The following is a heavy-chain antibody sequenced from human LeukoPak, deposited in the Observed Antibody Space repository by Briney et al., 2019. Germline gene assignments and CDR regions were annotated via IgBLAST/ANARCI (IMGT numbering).Heavy chain of an antibody. V-gene: IGHV4-30-2*01. J-gene: IGHJ4*02. Sequence: SQTLSLTCAVSGGSISSGSYSWSWIRQPPGKGLEWIGYIYPRGSTYYNPSLKSRVILSLDKSANQFSLNLSSVTAADTAVYFCARDGGGSGSLDYWGQGTLVTVSS. CDR1: GGSISSGSYS. CDR2: IYPRGST. CDR3: ARDGGGSGSLDY. D-gene: IGHD3-10*01.